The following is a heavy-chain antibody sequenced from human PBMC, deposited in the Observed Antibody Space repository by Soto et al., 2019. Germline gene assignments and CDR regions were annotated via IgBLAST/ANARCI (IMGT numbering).Heavy chain of an antibody. CDR2: IKNDGSVT. V-gene: IGHV3-74*01. Sequence: EVQLVESGGGLLQPGGSLRLSCAASGFTFSTYWMHWVRQAPGKGLVWVSRIKNDGSVTTYADSVKGRFTISRDNDKNTLYLQMTTLRAGDTAVYYCARDLGGSHDYWGRGTLVTVSS. CDR3: ARDLGGSHDY. D-gene: IGHD3-16*01. J-gene: IGHJ4*02. CDR1: GFTFSTYW.